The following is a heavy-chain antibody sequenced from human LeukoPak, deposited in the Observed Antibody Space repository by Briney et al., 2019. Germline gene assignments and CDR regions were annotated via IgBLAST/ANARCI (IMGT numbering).Heavy chain of an antibody. Sequence: PSQTLSLTCAISGDSVACNNGAWNWIRQSPSRGLEWLGRTYYRSKWYNDYAMPMKGRISINPDTSKNQFSLQVNSVTPEDTAIYYCARDLGTSGWYTFDYWGQGTLVTVSS. J-gene: IGHJ4*02. CDR3: ARDLGTSGWYTFDY. CDR1: GDSVACNNGA. D-gene: IGHD6-19*01. CDR2: TYYRSKWYN. V-gene: IGHV6-1*01.